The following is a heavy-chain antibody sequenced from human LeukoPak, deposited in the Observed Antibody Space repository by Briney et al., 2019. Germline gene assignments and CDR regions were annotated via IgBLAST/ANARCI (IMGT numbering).Heavy chain of an antibody. D-gene: IGHD6-19*01. Sequence: PGGSLRLSCAASGFTFSSYSMNWVRQAPGKGLEWVSSISSCSSYIYYADSVKGRFTISRDNAKNSLYLQMNSLRAEDTAVYYCARVGSSGWYYFDYWGQGTLVTVSS. CDR3: ARVGSSGWYYFDY. V-gene: IGHV3-21*01. CDR2: ISSCSSYI. CDR1: GFTFSSYS. J-gene: IGHJ4*02.